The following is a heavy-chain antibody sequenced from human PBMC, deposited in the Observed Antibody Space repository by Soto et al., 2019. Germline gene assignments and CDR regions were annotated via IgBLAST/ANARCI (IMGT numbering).Heavy chain of an antibody. V-gene: IGHV4-30-4*01. D-gene: IGHD3-22*01. CDR3: ARFVRRNYYDSSGPGYYFDY. Sequence: TLCLTCPVSGVSISSGDYYWSWIRQPPGKGLEWIGYIYYSGSTYYNPSLKSRVTISVDTSKNQFSLKLSSVTAADTAVYYCARFVRRNYYDSSGPGYYFDYWGQGTLVTVYS. CDR1: GVSISSGDYY. J-gene: IGHJ4*02. CDR2: IYYSGST.